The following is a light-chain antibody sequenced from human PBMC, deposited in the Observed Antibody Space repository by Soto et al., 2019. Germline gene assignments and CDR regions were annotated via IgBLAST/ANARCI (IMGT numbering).Light chain of an antibody. V-gene: IGLV2-14*01. J-gene: IGLJ2*01. Sequence: QSVRTQPASVSGSPGQSITISCTGTSSDVGGYNYVSWYQQHPGKAPKLIIYGVSNRPSGVSNRFSGSKSGNTASLTISGLQAEDEADYYCSSYRGSSTVVFGGGTKVTVL. CDR1: SSDVGGYNY. CDR2: GVS. CDR3: SSYRGSSTVV.